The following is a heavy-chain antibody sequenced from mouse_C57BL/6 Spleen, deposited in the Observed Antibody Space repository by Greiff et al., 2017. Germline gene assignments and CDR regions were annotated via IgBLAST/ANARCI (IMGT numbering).Heavy chain of an antibody. Sequence: QVQLQQPGAELVKPGASVKMSCKASGYTFTSYWITWVKQRPGQGLEWIGDIYPGSGSTNYNEKFKSKATLTVDTSSSTAYMQLSSLTSEDSAVYSCARVWCRRGYFDAWGQGTTLTVSS. D-gene: IGHD1-1*02. CDR1: GYTFTSYW. CDR3: ARVWCRRGYFDA. CDR2: IYPGSGST. V-gene: IGHV1-55*01. J-gene: IGHJ2*01.